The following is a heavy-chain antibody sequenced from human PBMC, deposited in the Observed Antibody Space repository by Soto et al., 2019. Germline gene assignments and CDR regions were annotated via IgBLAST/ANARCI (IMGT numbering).Heavy chain of an antibody. CDR3: ARDRITMIVVGDAFDI. CDR1: GYTFTSYY. CDR2: INPSGGST. D-gene: IGHD3-22*01. V-gene: IGHV1-46*01. Sequence: QVQLVQSGAEVKKPGASVKVSCKASGYTFTSYYMHWVRQAPGQGLEWMGIINPSGGSTSYAQKFQGRVTMTRDTSTSTVYMELSSLRSEDTAVYYCARDRITMIVVGDAFDIWGQGTMVTVSS. J-gene: IGHJ3*02.